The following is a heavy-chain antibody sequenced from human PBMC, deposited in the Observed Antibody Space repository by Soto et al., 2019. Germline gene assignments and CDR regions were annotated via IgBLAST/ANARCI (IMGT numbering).Heavy chain of an antibody. CDR2: IYYTGYT. CDR1: GGSISSYY. D-gene: IGHD3-10*01. V-gene: IGHV4-59*01. J-gene: IGHJ4*02. CDR3: ARVKWFGESGFDY. Sequence: SETLSLTCTVSGGSISSYYWSWIRQPPGKGLEWIGYIYYTGYTNYNPSLKSRVTISVDTSKNQFSLNVSSVTAADTAVYYCARVKWFGESGFDYRGQGTLVTVSS.